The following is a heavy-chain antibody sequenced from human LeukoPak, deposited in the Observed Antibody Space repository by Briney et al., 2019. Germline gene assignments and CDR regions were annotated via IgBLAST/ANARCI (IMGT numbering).Heavy chain of an antibody. D-gene: IGHD3-3*01. Sequence: SVKVSCKASGGTFSSYAISWVRQAPGQGLEWMGRIIPIFGTANYAQKFQGRVTITTDESTSTAYMELSSLRSEDTAVYYCAIGSKMWSGPFDYWGQGTLVTVSS. CDR1: GGTFSSYA. J-gene: IGHJ4*02. CDR3: AIGSKMWSGPFDY. V-gene: IGHV1-69*05. CDR2: IIPIFGTA.